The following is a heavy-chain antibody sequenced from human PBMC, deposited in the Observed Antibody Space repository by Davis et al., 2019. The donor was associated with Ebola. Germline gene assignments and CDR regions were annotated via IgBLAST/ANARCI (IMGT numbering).Heavy chain of an antibody. J-gene: IGHJ4*02. Sequence: SLKISCAASGFTFSDYYMSWIRQAPGKGLEWVSYISSSSSYTNYADSVKGRFTISRDNAKNSLYLQMNSLRAEDTAVYYCARGLIDYGDPEFDYWGQGTLVTVSS. D-gene: IGHD4-17*01. V-gene: IGHV3-11*06. CDR1: GFTFSDYY. CDR2: ISSSSSYT. CDR3: ARGLIDYGDPEFDY.